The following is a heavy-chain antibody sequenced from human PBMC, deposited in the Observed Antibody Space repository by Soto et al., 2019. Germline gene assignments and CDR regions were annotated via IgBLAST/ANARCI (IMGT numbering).Heavy chain of an antibody. CDR2: IYYSGST. CDR1: GGSISSYY. Sequence: SETLCLTCTVSGGSISSYYWSWIRQPPGKGLEWLGYIYYSGSTNYNPSLKSRVTISVDTSKNQFSLKLSSVTAADTAVYYCARLSTGTPYFDYWGQGTLVTVSS. V-gene: IGHV4-59*01. J-gene: IGHJ4*02. CDR3: ARLSTGTPYFDY.